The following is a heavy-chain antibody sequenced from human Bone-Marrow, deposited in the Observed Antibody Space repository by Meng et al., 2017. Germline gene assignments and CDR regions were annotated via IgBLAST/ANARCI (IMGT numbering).Heavy chain of an antibody. J-gene: IGHJ4*02. CDR1: GFSFSSTW. CDR3: ATGAAAADH. Sequence: DVQLVRSGGALVRPGGSLGLACNASGFSFSSTWMTWGRQAPGKGPVWVSRINSDGGTRDYAAPVKGRFTISRDDSKNTLYLQTDSLITEDTAVYFCATGAAAADHWGQGTLVTVSS. D-gene: IGHD6-13*01. CDR2: INSDGGTR. V-gene: IGHV3-15*02.